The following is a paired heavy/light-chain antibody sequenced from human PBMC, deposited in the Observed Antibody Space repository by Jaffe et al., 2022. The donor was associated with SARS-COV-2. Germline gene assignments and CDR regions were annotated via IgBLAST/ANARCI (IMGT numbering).Heavy chain of an antibody. D-gene: IGHD6-25*01. Sequence: EVQLLESGGGLEQPGGSLRLSCAASGFTFTNYAMNWVRQTPGRRLEWVALISGSGGSANYAESVKGRFTISRDNSKNTVFLQMNSLRAEDTAVYYCAKGALFSGADAFDIWGQGTMVTVSS. CDR2: ISGSGGSA. V-gene: IGHV3-23*01. J-gene: IGHJ3*02. CDR1: GFTFTNYA. CDR3: AKGALFSGADAFDI.
Light chain of an antibody. CDR2: RIS. CDR3: MQGTLFPYT. Sequence: DIVMTQTPLSSPVTLGQPASISCRSSQSLVHSDGNTYLSWLQQRPGQPPRLLISRISDRFSGVPDRFSGSGAGTDFTLKISRVEAEDVGVYYCMQGTLFPYTFGQGTKLEIK. V-gene: IGKV2-24*01. J-gene: IGKJ2*01. CDR1: QSLVHSDGNTY.